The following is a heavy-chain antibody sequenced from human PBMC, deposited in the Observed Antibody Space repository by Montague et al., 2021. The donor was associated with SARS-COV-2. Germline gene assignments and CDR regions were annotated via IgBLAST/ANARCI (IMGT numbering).Heavy chain of an antibody. J-gene: IGHJ4*02. Sequence: SLRLSCAASGFTFSSYAMHWVRQAPGKGLEWVAVISYDGSNKYYADSVKGRFTISRDNAKNSLYLQMNSLRAEDTAIYYCAREVPTVVKIDCWGQGTLVTVSS. V-gene: IGHV3-30*04. CDR3: AREVPTVVKIDC. D-gene: IGHD4-23*01. CDR2: ISYDGSNK. CDR1: GFTFSSYA.